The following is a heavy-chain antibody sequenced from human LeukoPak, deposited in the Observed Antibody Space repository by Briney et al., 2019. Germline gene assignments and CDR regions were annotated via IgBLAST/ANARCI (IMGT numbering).Heavy chain of an antibody. CDR3: ARRGNYYGSGRSRSSFDP. D-gene: IGHD3-10*01. CDR1: GGSFSGYY. CDR2: INHSGST. V-gene: IGHV4-34*01. Sequence: SETLSLTCAVYGGSFSGYYWSWIRQPPGKGLERIGEINHSGSTNYNPSLKSRVTISVDTSKNQFSLKLSPVTAADTAVYYCARRGNYYGSGRSRSSFDPWGQGTLVTVSS. J-gene: IGHJ5*02.